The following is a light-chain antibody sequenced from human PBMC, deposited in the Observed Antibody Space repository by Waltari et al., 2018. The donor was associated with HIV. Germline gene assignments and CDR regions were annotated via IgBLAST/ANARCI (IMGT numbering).Light chain of an antibody. Sequence: QPALTQPASVSGSPGQSIPLHCTCTSSDVGSHNLVSWHQQHPGKAPKVMIYEFNKRPSGVSNRFAGSKSGNTASLTIAGLQAEDEAEYDCCSHAGSSIYFVFGTGTKVTVL. CDR2: EFN. CDR3: CSHAGSSIYFV. CDR1: SSDVGSHNL. J-gene: IGLJ1*01. V-gene: IGLV2-23*02.